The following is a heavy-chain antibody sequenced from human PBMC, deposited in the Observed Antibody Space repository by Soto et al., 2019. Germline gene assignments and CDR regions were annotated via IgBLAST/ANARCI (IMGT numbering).Heavy chain of an antibody. V-gene: IGHV3-30*18. CDR1: GFTFSSYG. D-gene: IGHD2-15*01. CDR2: ISYDGSNK. Sequence: LRLSCAASGFTFSSYGMHWVRQAPGKGLEWVAVISYDGSNKYYADSVKGRFTISRDNSKNTLYLQMNSLRAEDTAVYYCAKLLGYCSGGSCYADAFDIWGQGTMVTVSS. CDR3: AKLLGYCSGGSCYADAFDI. J-gene: IGHJ3*02.